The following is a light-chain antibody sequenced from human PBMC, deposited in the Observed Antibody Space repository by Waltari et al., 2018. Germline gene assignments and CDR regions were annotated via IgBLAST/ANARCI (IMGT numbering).Light chain of an antibody. CDR2: GAS. Sequence: ETVMTHSPATLSVSPGERATLSCRASQNVKSKLAWYQHNPSQAPRLVIYGASTRATDVTDRFSGSGYGTDFTLTIDCLQSEDFAIYYCQQYNNWPPWTFGRGTKVEIK. CDR1: QNVKSK. CDR3: QQYNNWPPWT. V-gene: IGKV3-15*01. J-gene: IGKJ1*01.